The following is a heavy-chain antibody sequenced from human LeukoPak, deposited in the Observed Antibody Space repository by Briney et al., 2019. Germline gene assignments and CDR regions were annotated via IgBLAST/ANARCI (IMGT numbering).Heavy chain of an antibody. Sequence: GESLKISCMGSGYNFTDYWIGWVRQMPGKGLEWMGIFYSGDSDTTYSPSFQGQVTISADKSISTAYLQWSSLKASDTAIYYCARSSYHVGDFQHWGQGTLVTVSS. D-gene: IGHD3-16*01. CDR2: FYSGDSDT. CDR1: GYNFTDYW. J-gene: IGHJ1*01. V-gene: IGHV5-51*01. CDR3: ARSSYHVGDFQH.